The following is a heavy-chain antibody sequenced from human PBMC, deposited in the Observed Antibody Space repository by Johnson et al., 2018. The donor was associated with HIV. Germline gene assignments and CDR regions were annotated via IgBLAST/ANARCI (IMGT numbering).Heavy chain of an antibody. V-gene: IGHV3-53*01. J-gene: IGHJ3*02. D-gene: IGHD1-26*01. CDR2: IYSGGST. CDR3: AVKVGATGYDAFDI. Sequence: VQLVESGGGLIQPGGSLRLSCAASGFTVSSNYMSWVRQAPGKGLEWVSVIYSGGSTYYADSVKGRFTISRDNSKNTRYLQMNSLRAEDTAVNYCAVKVGATGYDAFDIWGQGTMVTVSS. CDR1: GFTVSSNY.